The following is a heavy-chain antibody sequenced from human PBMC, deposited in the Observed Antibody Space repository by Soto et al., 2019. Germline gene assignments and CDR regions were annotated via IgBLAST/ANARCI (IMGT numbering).Heavy chain of an antibody. J-gene: IGHJ5*02. CDR1: SYSFTSSG. V-gene: IGHV1-18*01. CDR3: SRSLLVPTEWFDP. D-gene: IGHD2-8*02. Sequence: ASVKVSCKVSSYSFTSSGISLIRQAPVLVFELVVWIIGHNYNTKYSRKFQGRFTITTYISTSTAYIELRSIRSDYTAVYYCSRSLLVPTEWFDPWG. CDR2: IIGHNYNT.